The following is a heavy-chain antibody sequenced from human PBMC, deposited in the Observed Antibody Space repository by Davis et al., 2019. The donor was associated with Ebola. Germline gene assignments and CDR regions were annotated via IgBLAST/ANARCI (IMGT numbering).Heavy chain of an antibody. J-gene: IGHJ4*02. CDR3: AREYVSVAGTGDY. D-gene: IGHD6-19*01. Sequence: SVTVSCKPSGGTFTNYAVNWVRQAPGQGLEWMGRIIPILGIANYAQKFQGRVTITADKSTSTAYMELSSLRSEDTAVYYWAREYVSVAGTGDYGGQGTLVTVSS. V-gene: IGHV1-69*04. CDR2: IIPILGIA. CDR1: GGTFTNYA.